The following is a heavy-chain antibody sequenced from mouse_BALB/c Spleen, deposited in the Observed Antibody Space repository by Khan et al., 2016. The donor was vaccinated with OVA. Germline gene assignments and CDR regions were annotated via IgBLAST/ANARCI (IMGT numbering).Heavy chain of an antibody. CDR2: IWSGGST. V-gene: IGHV2-2*02. Sequence: QMQLEESGPGLVQPSQSLSITCTVSGFSLTSYGVPWVRQSPGKGLEWLGVIWSGGSTAYNSAFISRLTISKDNSKSQVFFKMNSLQANDTAIYYCARNYFSYGNYGDYYTMDYGGQGTSGTVSS. J-gene: IGHJ4*01. CDR3: ARNYFSYGNYGDYYTMDY. D-gene: IGHD2-1*01. CDR1: GFSLTSYG.